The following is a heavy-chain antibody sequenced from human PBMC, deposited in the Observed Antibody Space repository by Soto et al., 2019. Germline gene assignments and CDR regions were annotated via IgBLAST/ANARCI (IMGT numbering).Heavy chain of an antibody. V-gene: IGHV2-5*01. Sequence: SGPTLVNPTQTLTLTCTFSGFSLSTSGVGVGWIRQPPGKALEWLALIYWNDDKRYSPSLKSRLTITKDTSKNQVVLTMTNMDPVDTATYYCALSTYDFWSGYYTQGGMDVWGQGT. J-gene: IGHJ6*02. CDR1: GFSLSTSGVG. CDR2: IYWNDDK. D-gene: IGHD3-3*01. CDR3: ALSTYDFWSGYYTQGGMDV.